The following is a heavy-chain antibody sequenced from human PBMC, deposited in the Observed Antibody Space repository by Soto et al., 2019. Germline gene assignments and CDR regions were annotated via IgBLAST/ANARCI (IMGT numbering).Heavy chain of an antibody. Sequence: PGESLKISCKGSGYTFNTYWIGWVRQMPGRGLEWMGIIYPDNSETGYGPSFQGQVTISADKSINTAYLQWSSLKASDTAMYYCARTNAFDIWGQGTMVTVSS. J-gene: IGHJ3*02. CDR3: ARTNAFDI. V-gene: IGHV5-51*01. CDR2: IYPDNSET. CDR1: GYTFNTYW.